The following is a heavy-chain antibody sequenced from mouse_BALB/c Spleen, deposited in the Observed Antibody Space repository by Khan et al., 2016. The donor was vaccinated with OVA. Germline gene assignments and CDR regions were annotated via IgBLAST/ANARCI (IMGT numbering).Heavy chain of an antibody. D-gene: IGHD2-12*01. CDR2: IWSGGST. J-gene: IGHJ3*01. Sequence: VQLQESGPGLVQPSQNLSITCTVSGFSLITYGVHWVRQSPGKGLEWLGVIWSGGSTDYNEAFIYRLSISKDNSKSQAFFKMNSIQSDDTAIYYCARHSYRYNFTYWGRGTLVTVSS. CDR1: GFSLITYG. V-gene: IGHV2-4-1*01. CDR3: ARHSYRYNFTY.